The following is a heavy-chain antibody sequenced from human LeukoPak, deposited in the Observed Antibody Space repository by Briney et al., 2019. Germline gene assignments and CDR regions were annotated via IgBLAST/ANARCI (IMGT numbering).Heavy chain of an antibody. CDR2: ISHDGSKK. CDR3: AKDWKFYYVSGSFFPDN. J-gene: IGHJ4*02. CDR1: GFASSSYA. V-gene: IGHV3-30-3*01. D-gene: IGHD3-10*01. Sequence: GGSLRLSCAASGFASSSYAVHWVRQAPGKGLECVAVISHDGSKKYYADFVKGRFTISRDNSKNTLYLHMNSLIPEDTAVYFCAKDWKFYYVSGSFFPDNWGQGTLVTVSS.